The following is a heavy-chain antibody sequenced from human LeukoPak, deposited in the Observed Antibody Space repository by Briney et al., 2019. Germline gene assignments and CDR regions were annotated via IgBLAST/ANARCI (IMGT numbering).Heavy chain of an antibody. CDR3: ARAGGGYFDY. J-gene: IGHJ4*02. V-gene: IGHV3-7*03. D-gene: IGHD4-23*01. Sequence: GGSLRLSCAVSGFTFSSYWMSWVRQAPGMGLELVANIKEDGSETYYVDSVKGRFTISRDNARNSVYLQMNRLRAGDTAVYYCARAGGGYFDYWGQGTLVTVS. CDR1: GFTFSSYW. CDR2: IKEDGSET.